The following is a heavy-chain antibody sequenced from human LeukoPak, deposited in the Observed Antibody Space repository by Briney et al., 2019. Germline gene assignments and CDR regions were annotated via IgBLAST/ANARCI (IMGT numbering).Heavy chain of an antibody. CDR3: ARDRASGWYRGDYDY. Sequence: GGSLRLSCAACGFTLDDYGMSWVRQAPGKGLEWVSGIGWSGSSTGYADSVKGRFTVSIDNAKNSLYLQLNSLRAEDTAFYYCARDRASGWYRGDYDYWGQGTLVTVSS. J-gene: IGHJ4*02. D-gene: IGHD6-19*01. CDR1: GFTLDDYG. V-gene: IGHV3-20*04. CDR2: IGWSGSST.